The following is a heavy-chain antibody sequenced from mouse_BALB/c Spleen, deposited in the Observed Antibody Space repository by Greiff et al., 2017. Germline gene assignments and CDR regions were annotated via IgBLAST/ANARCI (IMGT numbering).Heavy chain of an antibody. V-gene: IGHV1S132*01. CDR3: ARSSTGRDYFDY. CDR1: GYTFTSYW. Sequence: QVQLQQPGAELVKPGASVKMSCKASGYTFTSYWIQWVKQRPGQGLGWIGEIFPGTGTTYYNEKFKGKATLTIDTSSSTAYMQLSSLTSEDSAVYFCARSSTGRDYFDYWGQGTTLTVSS. D-gene: IGHD4-1*02. CDR2: IFPGTGTT. J-gene: IGHJ2*01.